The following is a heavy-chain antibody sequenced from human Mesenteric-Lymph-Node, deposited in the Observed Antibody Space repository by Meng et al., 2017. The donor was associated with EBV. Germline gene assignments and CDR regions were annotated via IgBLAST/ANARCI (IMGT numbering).Heavy chain of an antibody. CDR2: VYHRGDT. D-gene: IGHD1-7*01. J-gene: IGHJ4*02. CDR1: GDSISSDIW. CDR3: GRDQGRELINH. V-gene: IGHV4-4*02. Sequence: QGRLQRSGTGLVKPSGTLSLTCTVSGDSISSDIWWSWVRQPPGKGLEWIGEVYHRGDTNYNPSLKSRVDISVDKSKNQFYLSLFSVTAADTAVYYCGRDQGRELINHWGQGTLVTVSS.